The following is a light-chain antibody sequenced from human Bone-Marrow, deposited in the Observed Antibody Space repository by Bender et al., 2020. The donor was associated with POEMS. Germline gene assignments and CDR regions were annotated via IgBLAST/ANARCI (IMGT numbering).Light chain of an antibody. CDR2: EGS. CDR1: RRAVGRYPL. V-gene: IGLV2-14*02. J-gene: IGLJ3*02. CDR3: SSYTALTTAV. Sequence: QSALPPPASVSGSPGQSLPLSCPGPRRAVGRYPLVSWYHQHPGPAPNLMIYEGSKRPSGVSPRFSGSKSGNTASLTISGLQADDEAEECCSSYTALTTAVFGGGTRLTVL.